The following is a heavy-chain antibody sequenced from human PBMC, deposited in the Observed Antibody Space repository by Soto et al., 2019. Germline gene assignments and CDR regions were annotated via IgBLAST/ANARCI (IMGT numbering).Heavy chain of an antibody. J-gene: IGHJ6*02. D-gene: IGHD3-10*01. V-gene: IGHV4-34*01. Sequence: SETLSLTCAVYGGSFSGCYWSWIRQPPGKGLEWVGEIDHSGSTNYSTSLTIRVTISVDTSKNQFSLQLSSVTAAETAVYYFAVMVRGVTWFRRSMDVRGQGTT. CDR3: AVMVRGVTWFRRSMDV. CDR2: IDHSGST. CDR1: GGSFSGCY.